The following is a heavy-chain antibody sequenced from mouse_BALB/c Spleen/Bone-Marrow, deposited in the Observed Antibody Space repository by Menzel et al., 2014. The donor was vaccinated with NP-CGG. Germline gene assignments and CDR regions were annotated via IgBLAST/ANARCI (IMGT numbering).Heavy chain of an antibody. CDR3: TRESYGYAMDH. CDR1: GFISSDIY. J-gene: IGHJ4*01. CDR2: FSNGDGST. Sequence: EVQGVESGGGLVQPGGSLKLPCATLGFISSDIYRIWVRQTPDRRLEWSAYFSNGDGSTYYPDTVKGRFTISRDNAKNTLYLQMSRLKSEDTAMYYCTRESYGYAMDHWGQGTSVTVSS. V-gene: IGHV5-12*02. D-gene: IGHD1-1*01.